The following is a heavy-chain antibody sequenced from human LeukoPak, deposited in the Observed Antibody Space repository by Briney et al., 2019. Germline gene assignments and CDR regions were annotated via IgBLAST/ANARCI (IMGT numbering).Heavy chain of an antibody. CDR2: INQDGSEE. CDR3: ARDPGRRFDP. Sequence: GGSLRLSCAASGLTLSSFWMAWVRQAPGKGLEWVVNINQDGSEERYVDAVKGRFTISRDNAKNSVHLQMNSLGVEDTAVYYCARDPGRRFDPWGQGTLVTVSS. D-gene: IGHD1-14*01. V-gene: IGHV3-7*01. J-gene: IGHJ5*02. CDR1: GLTLSSFW.